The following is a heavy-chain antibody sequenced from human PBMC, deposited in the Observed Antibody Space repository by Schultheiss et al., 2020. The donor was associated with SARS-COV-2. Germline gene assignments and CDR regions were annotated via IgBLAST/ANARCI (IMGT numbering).Heavy chain of an antibody. J-gene: IGHJ5*02. Sequence: SVKVSCKASGGTFSSYAISWVRQAPGQGLEWMGGIIPIFGTANYAQKFQGRVTITADKSTSTAYMELSSLRSEDTAVYYCARVPEVVPSRGGWFDPWGQGSLVTVSS. V-gene: IGHV1-69*06. CDR3: ARVPEVVPSRGGWFDP. CDR1: GGTFSSYA. D-gene: IGHD2-21*01. CDR2: IIPIFGTA.